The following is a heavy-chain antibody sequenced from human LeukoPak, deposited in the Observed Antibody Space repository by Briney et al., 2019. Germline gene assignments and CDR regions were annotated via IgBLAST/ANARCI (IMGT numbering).Heavy chain of an antibody. CDR2: VFYTGST. CDR1: GGSISRSTYN. D-gene: IGHD3-9*01. CDR3: ARDLTLTGSIGY. J-gene: IGHJ4*02. V-gene: IGHV4-39*07. Sequence: SETLSLTCTVSGGSISRSTYNWGWIRQPPGKALAWIGNVFYTGSTYLNPSLKRRVTISVDTSKNQFSLKLTSMTAADTAVYYCARDLTLTGSIGYWGQGTLVTVSS.